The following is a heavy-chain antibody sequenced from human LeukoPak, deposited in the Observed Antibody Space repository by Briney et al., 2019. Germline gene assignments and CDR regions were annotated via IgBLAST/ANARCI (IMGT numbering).Heavy chain of an antibody. D-gene: IGHD6-19*01. CDR1: GYTLTELS. CDR2: FDPEDGET. Sequence: ASVKVSCKVSGYTLTELSMHWVRQAPGKGLEWMGGFDPEDGETIYAQKFQGRVTMTEDTSTDTAYMELSSLRSEDTAVYYCATGPRGNWYSSGRYPHDLRYWGQGTLVTVSS. J-gene: IGHJ4*02. CDR3: ATGPRGNWYSSGRYPHDLRY. V-gene: IGHV1-24*01.